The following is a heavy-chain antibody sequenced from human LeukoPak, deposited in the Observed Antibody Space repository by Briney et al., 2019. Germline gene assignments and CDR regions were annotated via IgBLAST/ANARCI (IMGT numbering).Heavy chain of an antibody. Sequence: GGSLRLSCAASGFTVSSNYMSWVRQVPGQGLEWVSVIYGDTSTYYADSVKGRFTISRDNSKNTLYLQMNSLRAEDTAVYYCARVVLYFYYMDVWGKGTTVTVSS. D-gene: IGHD6-6*01. V-gene: IGHV3-53*01. CDR1: GFTVSSNY. CDR2: IYGDTST. J-gene: IGHJ6*03. CDR3: ARVVLYFYYMDV.